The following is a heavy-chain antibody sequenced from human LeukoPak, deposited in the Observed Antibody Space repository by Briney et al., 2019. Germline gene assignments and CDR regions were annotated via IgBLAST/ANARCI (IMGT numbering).Heavy chain of an antibody. Sequence: GASVKVSCKASGYTFTRYYMHWVRQAPGQGLEWMGIINPSGGSTSYAQKFQGRVTMTRDTSTSTVYMELSSLRSEDTAVYYCARSITIFGVVIRGYFDYWGQGTLVTVSS. CDR2: INPSGGST. J-gene: IGHJ4*02. CDR1: GYTFTRYY. CDR3: ARSITIFGVVIRGYFDY. V-gene: IGHV1-46*01. D-gene: IGHD3-3*01.